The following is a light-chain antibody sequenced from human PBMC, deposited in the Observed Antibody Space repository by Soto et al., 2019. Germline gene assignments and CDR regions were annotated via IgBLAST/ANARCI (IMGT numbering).Light chain of an antibody. V-gene: IGLV2-8*01. CDR3: SSYAGNNNLV. CDR2: EVN. CDR1: SNDIGNTYNF. Sequence: QSALTQPPSASGSPGQSVTISCTGTSNDIGNTYNFVSWYQQYPGKAPKLMIYEVNQRPSGVPDRFSGSKSGNTASLTVSGLQAEDEADYYCSSYAGNNNLVFGGGTKLTVL. J-gene: IGLJ2*01.